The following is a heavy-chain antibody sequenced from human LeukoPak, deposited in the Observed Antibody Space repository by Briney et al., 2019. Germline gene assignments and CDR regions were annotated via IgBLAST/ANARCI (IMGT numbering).Heavy chain of an antibody. V-gene: IGHV1-8*02. CDR1: GGTFSSYT. D-gene: IGHD3-22*01. CDR2: MNPNSGNT. CDR3: ARAHITYDSSGYYYVDWFDP. Sequence: GASVKVSCKASGGTFSSYTISWVRQAPGQGLEWMGWMNPNSGNTGYAQKFQGRVTMTRNTSISTAYMELNSLRAEDTAVYYCARAHITYDSSGYYYVDWFDPWGQGTLVTVSS. J-gene: IGHJ5*02.